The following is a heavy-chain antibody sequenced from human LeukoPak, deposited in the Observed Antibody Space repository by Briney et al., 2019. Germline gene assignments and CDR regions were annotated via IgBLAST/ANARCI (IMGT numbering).Heavy chain of an antibody. CDR3: ARAFTVTTDYFDY. D-gene: IGHD4-17*01. CDR1: GYSISSGYY. Sequence: SETLSLTFAVSGYSISSGYYWGWIRQPPGKGLEWVGSIYHSGSTYYNPSLKSRVTISVDTSKNQFSLKLSSVTAADTAVYYCARAFTVTTDYFDYWGQGTLVTASS. J-gene: IGHJ4*02. CDR2: IYHSGST. V-gene: IGHV4-38-2*01.